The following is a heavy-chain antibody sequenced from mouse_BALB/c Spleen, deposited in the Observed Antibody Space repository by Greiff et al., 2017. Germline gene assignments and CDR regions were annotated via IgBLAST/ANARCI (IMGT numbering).Heavy chain of an antibody. CDR1: GYTFTDYY. Sequence: QVQLQQSGAELARPGASVKLSCKASGYTFTDYYINWVKQRTGQGLEWIGEIYPGSGNTYYNEKFKGKATLTADKSSSTAYMQLSSLTSEDSAVYYCTREAGTQAMDYWGQGTSVTVSS. J-gene: IGHJ4*01. V-gene: IGHV1-77*01. CDR3: TREAGTQAMDY. CDR2: IYPGSGNT. D-gene: IGHD4-1*01.